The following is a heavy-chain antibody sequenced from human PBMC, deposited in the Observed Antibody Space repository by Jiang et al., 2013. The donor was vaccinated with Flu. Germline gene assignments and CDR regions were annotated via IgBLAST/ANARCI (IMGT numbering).Heavy chain of an antibody. CDR1: GFTFSNYA. V-gene: IGHV3-23*01. J-gene: IGHJ4*02. CDR2: ISDSGGST. Sequence: RLSCAASGFTFSNYAMSWVRQAPGKGLEWVSGISDSGGSTYYADSVKGRFTISRVNSKNTLYLQMNSLRAEDTAVYYCASDVGATPYYFDYWGQGTLVTVSS. CDR3: ASDVGATPYYFDY. D-gene: IGHD1-26*01.